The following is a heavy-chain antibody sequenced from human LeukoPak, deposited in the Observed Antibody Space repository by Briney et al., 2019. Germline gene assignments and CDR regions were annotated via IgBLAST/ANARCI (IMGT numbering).Heavy chain of an antibody. V-gene: IGHV3-23*01. D-gene: IGHD3-10*02. Sequence: GGSLRLSCEASGFTFSAYAMTWVRHAPGEGLECVSSIGSDNKPHYSESVKGRFAISRDNSKSMLFLQLNSLRAEDTAFYYCARDLDYYVAMDVWGQGTTVTVSS. CDR2: IGSDNKP. CDR1: GFTFSAYA. J-gene: IGHJ6*02. CDR3: ARDLDYYVAMDV.